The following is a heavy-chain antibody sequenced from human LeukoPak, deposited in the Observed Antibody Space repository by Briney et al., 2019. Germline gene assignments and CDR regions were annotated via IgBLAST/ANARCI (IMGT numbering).Heavy chain of an antibody. CDR3: AKDSNTGYVSVGPDY. Sequence: GGSLRLSCQTSRFVFSNYGMHWVRQAPGKGLEWVAFVRYDESNKYYADSLKGRFTISRDNSRNTVYLQINSLRAEDTGVYSCAKDSNTGYVSVGPDYWGLGTLVTVSS. CDR2: VRYDESNK. J-gene: IGHJ4*02. D-gene: IGHD5-12*01. V-gene: IGHV3-30*02. CDR1: RFVFSNYG.